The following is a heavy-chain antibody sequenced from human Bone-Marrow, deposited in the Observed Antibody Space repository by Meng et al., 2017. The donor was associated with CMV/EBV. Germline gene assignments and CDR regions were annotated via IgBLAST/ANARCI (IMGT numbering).Heavy chain of an antibody. Sequence: GGSLRLSCAASGFTFSSYSMNWVRQAPGKGLEWVSSISSSSYIYYADSVKGRFTISRDNAKNSLYLQMNSLRAEHTAVYYCARVGDFWSGYDAFDIWSQGTMVTVSS. CDR1: GFTFSSYS. CDR3: ARVGDFWSGYDAFDI. J-gene: IGHJ3*02. CDR2: ISSSSYI. D-gene: IGHD3-3*01. V-gene: IGHV3-21*01.